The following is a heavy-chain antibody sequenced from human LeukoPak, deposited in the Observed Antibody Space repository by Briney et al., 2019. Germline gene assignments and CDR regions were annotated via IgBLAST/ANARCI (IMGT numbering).Heavy chain of an antibody. CDR3: AREIMTGYYWSAANYFDP. CDR1: GYTVTGYD. V-gene: IGHV1-2*02. Sequence: ASVKVSCKAAGYTVTGYDMHWGRQAAGQRGKGMGGINPNSGGTNYAQKLQGRVTMTRDTSSSTAYIELSRLRSDDTAVYYCAREIMTGYYWSAANYFDPWGQGTLVTVSS. D-gene: IGHD3-9*01. CDR2: INPNSGGT. J-gene: IGHJ5*02.